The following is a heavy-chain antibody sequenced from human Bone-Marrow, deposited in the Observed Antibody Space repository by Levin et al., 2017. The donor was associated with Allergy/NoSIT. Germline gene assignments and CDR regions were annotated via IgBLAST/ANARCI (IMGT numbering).Heavy chain of an antibody. CDR1: GFILTTYY. Sequence: ASVKVSCKASGFILTTYYIHWVRQAPGQGLEWMGRIDPNSGGTNFAQKFQGRVTMTRDTPIGTAYMELSSLRSDDTAIYFCARGSGERSPYPMDVWGPGSTVTVSS. J-gene: IGHJ6*02. V-gene: IGHV1-2*06. D-gene: IGHD6-25*01. CDR2: IDPNSGGT. CDR3: ARGSGERSPYPMDV.